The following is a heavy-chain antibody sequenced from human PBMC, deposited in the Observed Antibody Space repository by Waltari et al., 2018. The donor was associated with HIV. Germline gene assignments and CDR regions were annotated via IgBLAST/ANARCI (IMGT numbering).Heavy chain of an antibody. CDR1: GFTFSSYA. CDR3: AKDCGGDCYMD. CDR2: ISGSGRST. D-gene: IGHD2-21*02. J-gene: IGHJ4*02. V-gene: IGHV3-23*01. Sequence: EVQLLEAGGGLVQPGGSLSLSCAASGFTFSSYAMSWVRQAPGKGLEWVSAISGSGRSTYYADSVKGRFTISRDNSKNTVYLQMNSLRAEDTALYYCAKDCGGDCYMDWGQGTLVTVSS.